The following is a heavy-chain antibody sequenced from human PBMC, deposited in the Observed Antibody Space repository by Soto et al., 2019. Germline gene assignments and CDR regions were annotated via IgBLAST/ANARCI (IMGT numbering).Heavy chain of an antibody. CDR2: IYYSGST. V-gene: IGHV4-59*08. CDR1: GGSISSYY. Sequence: SETLCLTCAVAGGSISSYYWSWIRQPPGKGLEWIGYIYYSGSTNYNPSLKSRVTISVDTSKNQFSLKLSSVTAADTAVYYCAAWTGGYSYGYIGYWGQGTLVTVSS. J-gene: IGHJ4*02. CDR3: AAWTGGYSYGYIGY. D-gene: IGHD5-18*01.